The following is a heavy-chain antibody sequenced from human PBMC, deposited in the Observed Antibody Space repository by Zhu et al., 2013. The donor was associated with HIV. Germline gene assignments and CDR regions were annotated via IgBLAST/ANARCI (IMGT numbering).Heavy chain of an antibody. V-gene: IGHV1-46*01. CDR3: ARDGGVRHSSSSNWFDP. CDR1: GYTFTAYY. Sequence: AQLVQSGAEVKKPGASMRLSCQTSGYTFTAYYLHWVRQAPGQRPEWMGWINPSGGSTSYAQKFQGRVTMTRDTSTSTVYMELSSLRSEDTAVYYCARDGGVRHSSSSNWFDPWGQGTLVTVSS. J-gene: IGHJ5*02. D-gene: IGHD6-6*01. CDR2: INPSGGST.